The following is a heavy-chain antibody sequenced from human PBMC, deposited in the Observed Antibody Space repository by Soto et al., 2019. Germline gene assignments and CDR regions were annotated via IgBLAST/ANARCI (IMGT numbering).Heavy chain of an antibody. D-gene: IGHD3-16*02. Sequence: SETLSLTCTVSGGSISSSSYYWGWIRQPPGRGLEWIGSIYYSGSTYYDPSLKSRVTISVDTSKNQFSLKLSSVTAADTAVYYCASGIYDYIWGSYRRQLDYWGQGTLVTVSS. V-gene: IGHV4-39*01. CDR2: IYYSGST. CDR3: ASGIYDYIWGSYRRQLDY. CDR1: GGSISSSSYY. J-gene: IGHJ4*02.